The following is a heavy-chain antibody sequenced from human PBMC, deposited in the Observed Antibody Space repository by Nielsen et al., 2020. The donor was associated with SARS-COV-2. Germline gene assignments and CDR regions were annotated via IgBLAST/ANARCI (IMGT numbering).Heavy chain of an antibody. D-gene: IGHD1-1*01. V-gene: IGHV3-15*01. CDR3: TTTTGTAEGDY. Sequence: WIRQPPGKGLEWVGRIKSKTAGGTTDYAAPVKGRFTISRDDSKNTLYLQMNSLKTEDTAVYYCTTTTGTAEGDYWGQGTLVTVSS. J-gene: IGHJ4*02. CDR2: IKSKTAGGTT.